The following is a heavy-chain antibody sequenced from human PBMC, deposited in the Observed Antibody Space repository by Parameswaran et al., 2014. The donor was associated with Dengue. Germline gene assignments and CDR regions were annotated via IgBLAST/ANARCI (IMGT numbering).Heavy chain of an antibody. CDR3: ARAKLGTTQDAFDI. Sequence: WIRQPPGKGLEWVSSISSSSSYIYYADSVKGRFTISRDNAKNSLYLQMNSLRAEDTAVYYCARAKLGTTQDAFDIWGQGTMVTVSS. J-gene: IGHJ3*02. CDR2: ISSSSSYI. V-gene: IGHV3-21*01. D-gene: IGHD1-1*01.